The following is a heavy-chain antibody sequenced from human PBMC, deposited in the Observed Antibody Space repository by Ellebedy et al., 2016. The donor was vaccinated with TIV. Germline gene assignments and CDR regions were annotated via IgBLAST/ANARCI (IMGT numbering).Heavy chain of an antibody. Sequence: PGGSLRLSCAASGFTFDEYTMHWVRQAPGKGLEWVSLITWDGGSSYYVDSVKGRFPIPRDNSKNSLYLQMNSLRTEDTALYYCAKAAGRSILRYLEWPYYFDHWGQGTLVTVSS. V-gene: IGHV3-43*01. CDR3: AKAAGRSILRYLEWPYYFDH. D-gene: IGHD3-3*01. CDR2: ITWDGGSS. CDR1: GFTFDEYT. J-gene: IGHJ4*02.